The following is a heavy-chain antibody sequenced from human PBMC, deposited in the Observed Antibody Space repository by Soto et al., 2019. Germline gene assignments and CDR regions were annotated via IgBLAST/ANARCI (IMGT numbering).Heavy chain of an antibody. D-gene: IGHD3-22*01. CDR2: ISSSSSTI. CDR3: ARDAYDSSGYYIYFDY. CDR1: EVTISSYS. V-gene: IGHV3-48*01. J-gene: IGHJ4*02. Sequence: PWGFMRHSCAAAEVTISSYSMNWVRQAPGKGLEWVSYISSSSSTIYYADSVKGRFTISRDNAKNSLYLQMNSLRAEDTAVYYCARDAYDSSGYYIYFDYWGQGTLVTVSS.